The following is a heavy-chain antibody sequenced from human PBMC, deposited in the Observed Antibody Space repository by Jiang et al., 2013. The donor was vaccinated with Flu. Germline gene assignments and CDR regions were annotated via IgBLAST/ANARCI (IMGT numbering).Heavy chain of an antibody. CDR3: ARMGELYYDSSGALVRYFDY. J-gene: IGHJ4*02. D-gene: IGHD3-22*01. CDR2: IDWDDDK. Sequence: WLALIDWDDDKYYSTSLKTRLTISKDTSKNQVVLTMTNMDPVDTATYYCARMGELYYDSSGALVRYFDYWGQGTLVTVSS. V-gene: IGHV2-70*01.